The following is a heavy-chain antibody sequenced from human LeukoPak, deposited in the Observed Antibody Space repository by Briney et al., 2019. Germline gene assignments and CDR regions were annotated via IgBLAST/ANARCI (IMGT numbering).Heavy chain of an antibody. D-gene: IGHD3-3*01. CDR1: GGSISSGGYY. CDR3: ARVRLRRGYYDFSGGFAP. J-gene: IGHJ5*02. Sequence: PSQTLSLTCTVSGGSISSGGYYWSWIRQHPGKGLEWIGYIYYSGSTYYNPSLKSRVTISVDTSKNQFSLKLSSVTAADTAVYYSARVRLRRGYYDFSGGFAPWGQGTLVTVSS. V-gene: IGHV4-31*03. CDR2: IYYSGST.